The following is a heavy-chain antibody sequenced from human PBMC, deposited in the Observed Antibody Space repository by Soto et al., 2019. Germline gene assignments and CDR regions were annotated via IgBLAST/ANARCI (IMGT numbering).Heavy chain of an antibody. CDR1: GFSFSSYA. V-gene: IGHV3-48*02. D-gene: IGHD3-10*01. CDR2: ISMSGTTM. J-gene: IGHJ5*02. CDR3: ARDAIGDATNWFDP. Sequence: EERLVESGGGLVQPGGSLRLSCAASGFSFSSYAMNWVRQAPGKGLEWIAYISMSGTTMFYADSVKGRFTISRDNVKRSLFLEMNSLTEEDTAMYYCARDAIGDATNWFDPWGQGTLVTVSS.